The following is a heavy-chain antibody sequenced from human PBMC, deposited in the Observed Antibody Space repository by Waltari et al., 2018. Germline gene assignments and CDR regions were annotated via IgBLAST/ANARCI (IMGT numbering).Heavy chain of an antibody. Sequence: EVQLVQSGAEVKKPGESLKISCKGSGYSLSSYWIGWVRQVPGKGLEWMGIIYPGDSETRYSPSFQGQVTISADRSINTAYLQWSSLKASDTAMYYCARPTPYSSGWYYFDYWGQGTLVTVSS. CDR2: IYPGDSET. CDR1: GYSLSSYW. V-gene: IGHV5-51*01. J-gene: IGHJ4*02. D-gene: IGHD6-19*01. CDR3: ARPTPYSSGWYYFDY.